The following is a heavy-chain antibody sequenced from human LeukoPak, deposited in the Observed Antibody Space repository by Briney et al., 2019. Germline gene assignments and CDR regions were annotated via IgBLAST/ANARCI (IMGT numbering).Heavy chain of an antibody. V-gene: IGHV1-69*05. CDR2: IIPIFGTA. CDR1: GGTFSSYA. J-gene: IGHJ4*02. CDR3: ARGPLRYCSSTSCYASGWYNY. Sequence: SVKVSCKASGGTFSSYAISWVRQAPGQGLEWMGRIIPIFGTANYAQKFQSRVTITTDESTSTAYMELSSLRSEDTAVYYCARGPLRYCSSTSCYASGWYNYWGQGTPVTVSS. D-gene: IGHD2-2*01.